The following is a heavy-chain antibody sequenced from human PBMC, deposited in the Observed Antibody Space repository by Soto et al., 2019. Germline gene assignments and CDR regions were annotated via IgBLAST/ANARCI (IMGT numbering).Heavy chain of an antibody. D-gene: IGHD1-7*01. Sequence: PSETLSLTCAVSGYSIGNTYYWGWIRQPPGKGLEWIGNIYHSGTTYYNPSLKSRVTVSVDTSRNQFFLTLRSVTAADSAVYHCGRESGETWDYEASWGQGTPVTV. CDR3: GRESGETWDYEAS. CDR1: GYSIGNTYY. J-gene: IGHJ5*02. CDR2: IYHSGTT. V-gene: IGHV4-38-2*02.